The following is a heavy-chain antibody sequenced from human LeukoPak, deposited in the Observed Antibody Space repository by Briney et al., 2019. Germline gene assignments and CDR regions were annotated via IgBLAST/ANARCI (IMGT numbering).Heavy chain of an antibody. CDR1: GGSISSSSYY. V-gene: IGHV4-39*01. CDR3: ARARRDGYNPAFDY. Sequence: PSETLSLTCTVSGGSISSSSYYWGWIRQPPGKGLEWIGSIYYSGSTYYNPSLKSRVTISVDTSKNQFSLKLSSVTAADTAVYYCARARRDGYNPAFDYWGQGTLVTVSS. D-gene: IGHD5-24*01. CDR2: IYYSGST. J-gene: IGHJ4*02.